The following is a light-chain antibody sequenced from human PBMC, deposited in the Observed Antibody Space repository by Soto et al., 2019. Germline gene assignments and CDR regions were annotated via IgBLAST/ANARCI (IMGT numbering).Light chain of an antibody. CDR2: AAS. J-gene: IGKJ2*01. Sequence: DIQLTQSPSFLSASVGDRVTITCRASQGISSYLAWYQQKPGKAPKLLIYAASTLQSGVPSRFSSSGSGTEFTLTISSLQPEDFATYYCQQRNSYPPYTFGQGTKLEIK. CDR3: QQRNSYPPYT. V-gene: IGKV1-9*01. CDR1: QGISSY.